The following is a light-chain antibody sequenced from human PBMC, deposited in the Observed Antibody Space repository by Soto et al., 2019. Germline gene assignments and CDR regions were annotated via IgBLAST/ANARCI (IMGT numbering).Light chain of an antibody. CDR1: QNINTF. J-gene: IGKJ4*01. V-gene: IGKV3-11*01. CDR2: DAF. Sequence: EIVLTQSPATLSLSPGDRATLSCRASQNINTFLAWYQQKPGQAPRRLIYDAFKRATGIRARFSGSGSGTDFPLTISSLEPDDFAVDYCQPRDNWPPGAAFGAGTKVEIK. CDR3: QPRDNWPPGAA.